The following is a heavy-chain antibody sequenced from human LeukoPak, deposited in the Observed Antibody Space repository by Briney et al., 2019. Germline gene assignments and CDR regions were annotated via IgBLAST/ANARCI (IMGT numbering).Heavy chain of an antibody. D-gene: IGHD3-22*01. CDR1: GYSISNGYY. V-gene: IGHV4-38-2*02. CDR3: ARGPSDYYGSSGHYFDY. J-gene: IGHJ4*02. CDR2: FYHSGST. Sequence: KPSETLSLTCTVSGYSISNGYYWGWIRQPPGKGLEWIGSFYHSGSTYYNPSLKSRVTISVDTSKNQFSLRLSSVTAADTAVYYCARGPSDYYGSSGHYFDYWGQGTLVTVSS.